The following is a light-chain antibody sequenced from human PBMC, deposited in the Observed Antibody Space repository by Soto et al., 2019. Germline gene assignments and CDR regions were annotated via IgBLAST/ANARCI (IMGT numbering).Light chain of an antibody. CDR3: QQYGSSRWT. V-gene: IGKV3-20*01. J-gene: IGKJ1*01. CDR2: GAS. Sequence: EIVLTQSPGTLSLSPGERDTLSCRASQSVSSIYLAWYQHKPGQAPRLLIYGASSRATGIPDRFSGSGSGTDFTLTISRLEPEDFAVSYCQQYGSSRWTFGQGTKVEI. CDR1: QSVSSIY.